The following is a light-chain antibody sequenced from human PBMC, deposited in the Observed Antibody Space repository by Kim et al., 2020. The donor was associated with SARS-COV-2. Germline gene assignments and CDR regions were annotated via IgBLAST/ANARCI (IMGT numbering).Light chain of an antibody. CDR3: KQDSSSPAT. Sequence: SHCERAALSATASRRVSRNSLAWYHQNPGQAPRPPTNGASSRATGIPDRFSGSGSGTDFTLTITSLEPEDFAVYYCKQDSSSPATFGQGTKVDI. V-gene: IGKV3-20*01. CDR1: RRVSRNS. CDR2: GAS. J-gene: IGKJ1*01.